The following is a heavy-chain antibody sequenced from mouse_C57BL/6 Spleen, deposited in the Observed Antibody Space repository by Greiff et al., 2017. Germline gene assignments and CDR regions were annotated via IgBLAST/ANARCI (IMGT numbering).Heavy chain of an antibody. D-gene: IGHD1-1*01. Sequence: VQLQQSGAELVRPGASVTLSCKASGYTFTDYEMHWVKQTPVHGLEWIGAIDPETGGTAYNQKFKGKAILTADKSSSTAYMELRSLTSEDSAVYYCTRGGDYYGSSYVRDWFAYWGQGTLVTVSA. CDR1: GYTFTDYE. CDR3: TRGGDYYGSSYVRDWFAY. CDR2: IDPETGGT. J-gene: IGHJ3*01. V-gene: IGHV1-15*01.